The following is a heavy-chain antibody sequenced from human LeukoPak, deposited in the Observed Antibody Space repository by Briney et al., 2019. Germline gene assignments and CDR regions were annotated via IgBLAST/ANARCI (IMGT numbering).Heavy chain of an antibody. V-gene: IGHV4-38-2*02. CDR2: FYHGGST. Sequence: SETLSLTCTVSGYSISTGYYWDWIRQPPGKGLEWIGTFYHGGSTYYNPSLKSRVTISVDTSKNQFSLKLSSVTAADTAVYYCARAKNGDYMDVWGKGTTVTISS. J-gene: IGHJ6*03. D-gene: IGHD2-8*01. CDR3: ARAKNGDYMDV. CDR1: GYSISTGYY.